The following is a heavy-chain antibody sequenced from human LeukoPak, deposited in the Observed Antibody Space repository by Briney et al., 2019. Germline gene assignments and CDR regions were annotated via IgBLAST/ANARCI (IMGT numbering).Heavy chain of an antibody. CDR2: IYTSGST. J-gene: IGHJ4*02. D-gene: IGHD6-13*01. CDR1: GGSISSYY. CDR3: VRFITAAGFDY. Sequence: SETLSLTCAVSGGSISSYYWSWIRQPPGKGLEWIGRIYTSGSTNYNPSLKSRVTMSVDTSKNQFSLNLSSVTAADTAVYYCVRFITAAGFDYWGQGTLVTVSS. V-gene: IGHV4-4*07.